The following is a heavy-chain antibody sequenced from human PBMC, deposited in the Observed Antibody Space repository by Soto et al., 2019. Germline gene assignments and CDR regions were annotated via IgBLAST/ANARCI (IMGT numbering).Heavy chain of an antibody. Sequence: QVQLQQWGAGLLKPSETLSLTCAVYGGSFSGSYWTWIRQPPGKGLERIGEINDSGGTDYNPSLKSSFPISLDTSKNQLSLKLSSVTAADTAVYYCARGRKGFSSSCYVDWGQGTLVTVSS. V-gene: IGHV4-34*01. CDR1: GGSFSGSY. D-gene: IGHD6-13*01. CDR2: INDSGGT. CDR3: ARGRKGFSSSCYVD. J-gene: IGHJ4*02.